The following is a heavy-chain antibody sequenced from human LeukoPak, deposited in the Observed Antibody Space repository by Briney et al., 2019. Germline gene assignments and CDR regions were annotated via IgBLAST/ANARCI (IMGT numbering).Heavy chain of an antibody. CDR2: IWYDGSNK. J-gene: IGHJ4*02. Sequence: GGSLRLSCAASGFTFSSYGMHWVRQAPGKGLEWVAVIWYDGSNKYYADSVKGRFTISRVNSKNTLYLQMNSLRAEDTAVYYCARIRGYSYGHLDYWGQGTLVTVSS. CDR3: ARIRGYSYGHLDY. V-gene: IGHV3-33*01. CDR1: GFTFSSYG. D-gene: IGHD5-18*01.